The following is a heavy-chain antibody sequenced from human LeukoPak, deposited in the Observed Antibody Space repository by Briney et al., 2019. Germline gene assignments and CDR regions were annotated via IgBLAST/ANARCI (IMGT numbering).Heavy chain of an antibody. CDR2: ISGSGGST. Sequence: GGTLRLSCAASRFTFSSYGMSWVRQAPGKGLEWVSGISGSGGSTYYADSAKGRFTISRDNSKNTLYLQMNSLRVEDTAVYYCAKVLLWFGELSSYMDVWGKGTTVTISS. V-gene: IGHV3-23*01. D-gene: IGHD3-10*01. CDR1: RFTFSSYG. J-gene: IGHJ6*03. CDR3: AKVLLWFGELSSYMDV.